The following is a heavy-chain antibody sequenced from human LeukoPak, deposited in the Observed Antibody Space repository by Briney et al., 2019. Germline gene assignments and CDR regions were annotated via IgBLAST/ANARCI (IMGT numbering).Heavy chain of an antibody. V-gene: IGHV3-30*02. J-gene: IGHJ4*02. D-gene: IGHD6-13*01. Sequence: GGSLRLSCAASGFTFSSYGMSWVRQAPGKGLEWVAFIRYDGSNKYYADSVKGRFTISRDNSKNTLYLQMNSLRAEDTAVYYCAKDPQAAAGSGVGDYWGQGTLVTVSS. CDR1: GFTFSSYG. CDR2: IRYDGSNK. CDR3: AKDPQAAAGSGVGDY.